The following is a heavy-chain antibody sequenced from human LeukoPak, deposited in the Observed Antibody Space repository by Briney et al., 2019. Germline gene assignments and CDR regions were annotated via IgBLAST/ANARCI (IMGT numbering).Heavy chain of an antibody. J-gene: IGHJ4*02. V-gene: IGHV3-21*01. CDR2: ISSSSSYI. D-gene: IGHD1-26*01. CDR1: GYTFSSFN. CDR3: ARDIVSGSYNGYNGRVYYVDY. Sequence: GGSLRLFCAASGYTFSSFNTNWVRQAPGKGLEWVSSISSSSSYIYYADSVKGRFTISRDNAKNSLYLQMNSLRAEDTAVYYCARDIVSGSYNGYNGRVYYVDYWGQGTLVTVSS.